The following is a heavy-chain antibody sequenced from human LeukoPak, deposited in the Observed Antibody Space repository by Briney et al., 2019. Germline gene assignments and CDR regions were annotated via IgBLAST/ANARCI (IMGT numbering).Heavy chain of an antibody. Sequence: GESLKISCKGSGYSFTSYWIAWVRQMPGKGLEWMRIINPGDSDTRYSPSFQGQVTLSADRSISTAYLQWSSLKASDTAMYYCARQRYCSSTSCWIDFWGQGTLVTVSS. J-gene: IGHJ4*02. CDR2: INPGDSDT. V-gene: IGHV5-51*01. CDR3: ARQRYCSSTSCWIDF. CDR1: GYSFTSYW. D-gene: IGHD2-2*01.